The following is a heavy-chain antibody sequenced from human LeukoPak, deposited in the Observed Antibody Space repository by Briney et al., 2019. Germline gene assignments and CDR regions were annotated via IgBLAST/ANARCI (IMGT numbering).Heavy chain of an antibody. CDR3: ARDGDIYGTDN. J-gene: IGHJ4*02. CDR1: GDSISSYY. CDR2: IYYSGST. Sequence: SETLSLTCTVSGDSISSYYWSWIRQPPGKGLEWIGYIYYSGSTNYNPSLKSRVTISVDTSKNQFSLKLSSVTAADTAVYYCARDGDIYGTDNWGQGTLVTVSS. D-gene: IGHD5-18*01. V-gene: IGHV4-59*01.